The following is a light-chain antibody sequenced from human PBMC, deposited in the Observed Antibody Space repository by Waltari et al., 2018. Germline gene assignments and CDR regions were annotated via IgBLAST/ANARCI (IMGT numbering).Light chain of an antibody. Sequence: QSVLPQPPSASGAPGQRVTISCSGSSSNIGSNTVHWYQQHPGTAPKLLIYSNNQRPSGVPDRFSGSKSGTSASLAISGLQSEDEADYYCAAWDDSLNGLVFGGGTKLTVL. CDR3: AAWDDSLNGLV. J-gene: IGLJ2*01. CDR2: SNN. V-gene: IGLV1-44*01. CDR1: SSNIGSNT.